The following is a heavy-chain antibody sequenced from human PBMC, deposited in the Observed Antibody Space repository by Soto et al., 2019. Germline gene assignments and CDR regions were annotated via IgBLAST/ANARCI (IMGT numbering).Heavy chain of an antibody. CDR3: ARLEGLATISYYFDF. Sequence: QLQLQESGPGLVKPSETRSLTGSFSGASINSDKYYWGWFRKPPGKALEWIGGIYYRGNTYYNPSLQTRVTIALDKSKSQFSLKLNSVTAADSAVYFCARLEGLATISYYFDFWGQGALVTVSS. CDR2: IYYRGNT. D-gene: IGHD3-9*01. CDR1: GASINSDKYY. J-gene: IGHJ4*02. V-gene: IGHV4-39*01.